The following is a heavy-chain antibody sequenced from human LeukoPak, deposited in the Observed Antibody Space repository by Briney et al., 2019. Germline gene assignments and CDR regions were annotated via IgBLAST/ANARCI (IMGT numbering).Heavy chain of an antibody. CDR3: PKGLDSLVVVTPPDS. CDR1: GFTFSSFA. Sequence: TGGSLRLSCAASGFTFSSFAMSWVRQAPGKGLEWVSAISGSGGGTYYADSVKGRFTISRDNSKNTLYLQMNSLRAEDTAVYYCPKGLDSLVVVTPPDSWGQGALVTVSS. V-gene: IGHV3-23*01. CDR2: ISGSGGGT. D-gene: IGHD2-15*01. J-gene: IGHJ4*02.